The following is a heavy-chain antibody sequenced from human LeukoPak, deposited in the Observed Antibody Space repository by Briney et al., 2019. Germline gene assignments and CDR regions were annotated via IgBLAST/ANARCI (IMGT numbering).Heavy chain of an antibody. CDR3: ARDILSAAGIFDY. D-gene: IGHD6-13*01. CDR1: GGSISSYY. V-gene: IGHV4-59*01. J-gene: IGHJ4*02. Sequence: SETLSLTCTVSGGSISSYYWSWLRQPPGKGLEWIGYIYYSGSTNYNPSLKSRVTISVDTSKNQFSLKLSSVTAADTAVYYCARDILSAAGIFDYWGQGTLVTVSS. CDR2: IYYSGST.